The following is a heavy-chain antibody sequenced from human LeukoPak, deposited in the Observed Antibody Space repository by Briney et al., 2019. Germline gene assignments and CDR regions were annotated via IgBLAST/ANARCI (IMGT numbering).Heavy chain of an antibody. CDR1: GFTFSSYA. CDR3: AKDRGTVTTLPNFDY. CDR2: ISGSGGST. J-gene: IGHJ4*02. V-gene: IGHV3-23*01. D-gene: IGHD4-17*01. Sequence: PGGSLRLSCAASGFTFSSYAMSWVRQAPGKGLEWVSAISGSGGSTYYADSVKGRFTIPRDNSKNTLYLQMNSLRAEDTAVYYCAKDRGTVTTLPNFDYWGQGTLVTVSS.